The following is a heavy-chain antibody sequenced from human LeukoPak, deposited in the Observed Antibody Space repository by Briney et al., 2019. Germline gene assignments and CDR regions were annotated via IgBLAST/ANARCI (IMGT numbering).Heavy chain of an antibody. CDR1: GGSISSGSYY. V-gene: IGHV4-61*02. CDR3: ARVRNYDFWSGYSPYYYYGMDV. D-gene: IGHD3-3*01. J-gene: IGHJ6*02. CDR2: IYTSGST. Sequence: PSETLSLTCTVSGGSISSGSYYWSWIRQPAGKGLEWIGRIYTSGSTNYNPSLKSRVTISVGTSKNQFSLKLSSVTAADTAVYYCARVRNYDFWSGYSPYYYYGMDVWGQGTTVTVSS.